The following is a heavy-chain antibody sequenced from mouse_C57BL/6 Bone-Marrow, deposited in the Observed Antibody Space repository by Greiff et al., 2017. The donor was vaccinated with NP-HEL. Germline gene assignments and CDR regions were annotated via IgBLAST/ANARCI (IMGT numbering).Heavy chain of an antibody. CDR1: GFTFSSYA. CDR3: ARDRYDYDGRSSWFAY. J-gene: IGHJ3*01. CDR2: ISDGGSYT. V-gene: IGHV5-4*01. D-gene: IGHD2-4*01. Sequence: EVQRVESGGGLVKPGGSLKLSCAASGFTFSSYAMSWVRQTPEKRLEWVATISDGGSYTYYPDNVKGRFTISRDNAKNNLYLQMSHLKSEDTAMYYCARDRYDYDGRSSWFAYWGQGTLVTVSA.